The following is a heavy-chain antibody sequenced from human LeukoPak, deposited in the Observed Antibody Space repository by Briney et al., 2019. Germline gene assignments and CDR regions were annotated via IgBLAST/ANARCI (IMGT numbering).Heavy chain of an antibody. D-gene: IGHD2-15*01. CDR2: INHSGST. CDR3: ARESEHCSGGSCYLDY. Sequence: PSETLSLTCAVYGGSFSGYYWSWIRQPPGKGLEWIGEINHSGSTNYNPSLKSRVTISVDTSKNQFSLKLSSVTAADTAVYYCARESEHCSGGSCYLDYWGQGTLVTVSP. CDR1: GGSFSGYY. V-gene: IGHV4-34*01. J-gene: IGHJ4*02.